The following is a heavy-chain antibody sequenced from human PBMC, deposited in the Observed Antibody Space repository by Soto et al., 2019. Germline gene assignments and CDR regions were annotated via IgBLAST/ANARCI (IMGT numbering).Heavy chain of an antibody. V-gene: IGHV3-9*01. CDR3: VRDMDVSGYARFDY. CDR1: GFTFDDHA. J-gene: IGHJ4*02. CDR2: ISWNSGNI. D-gene: IGHD3-22*01. Sequence: EVQLVESGGGLVQPGRSLRLSCAASGFTFDDHAMHWVRQVPGKGLEWVSGISWNSGNIGYADSVKGRFTISRDNAENSLYLQMNSLRVEDTALYYCVRDMDVSGYARFDYWGQGTLDTVSS.